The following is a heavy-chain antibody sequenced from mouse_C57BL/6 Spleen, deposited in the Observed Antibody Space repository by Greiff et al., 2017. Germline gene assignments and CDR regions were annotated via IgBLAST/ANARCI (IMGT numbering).Heavy chain of an antibody. CDR2: IYPGDGDT. Sequence: QVQLQQSGAELVKPGASVKISCKASGYAFSSYWMNWVKQRPGKGLEWIGQIYPGDGDTNYNGKFKGKATLTADKSSSTAYMQLSSLTSEDSAVYFSARDSNYGYFDYWGQGTTLTVSS. D-gene: IGHD2-5*01. CDR1: GYAFSSYW. V-gene: IGHV1-80*01. CDR3: ARDSNYGYFDY. J-gene: IGHJ2*01.